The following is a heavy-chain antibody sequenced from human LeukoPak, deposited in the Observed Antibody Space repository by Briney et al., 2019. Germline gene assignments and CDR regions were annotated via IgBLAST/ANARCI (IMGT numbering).Heavy chain of an antibody. V-gene: IGHV4-59*01. Sequence: PSETLSLTCTVSGGSISSYYWSWIRQPPGKGLEWIGYIYYSGSTNYNPSLKSRVTISVDTSKNQFSPKLSSVTAADTVVYYCARGHSSGYYTIRINYFDYWGQGTLVTVSS. CDR2: IYYSGST. D-gene: IGHD3-22*01. CDR3: ARGHSSGYYTIRINYFDY. CDR1: GGSISSYY. J-gene: IGHJ4*02.